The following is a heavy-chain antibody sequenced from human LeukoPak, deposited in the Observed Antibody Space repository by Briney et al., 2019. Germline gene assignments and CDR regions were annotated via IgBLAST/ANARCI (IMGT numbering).Heavy chain of an antibody. CDR3: AREMTDGSGWFRVSLDL. J-gene: IGHJ2*01. V-gene: IGHV1-46*01. CDR1: GYTFTSYY. D-gene: IGHD6-19*01. CDR2: INPSGGST. Sequence: ASVKVSCKASGYTFTSYYMHWVRQAPGQGLEWMGIINPSGGSTSYAQKFQGRVTMTRDMSTSTVYMELSSLRSEDTAVYYCAREMTDGSGWFRVSLDLGGRGTLVTVSS.